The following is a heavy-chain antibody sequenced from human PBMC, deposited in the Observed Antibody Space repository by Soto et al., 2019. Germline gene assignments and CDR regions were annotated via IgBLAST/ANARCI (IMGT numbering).Heavy chain of an antibody. CDR2: ISGSGGST. Sequence: GGPLSLSCAASGFTFSSYAMSWVRQAPGKGLEWVSAISGSGGSTYYADSVKGRFTISRDNSKNTLYLQMNSLRAEDTAVYYCAKEIVGATPPPHGQIDYWGQGTLVTVSS. CDR3: AKEIVGATPPPHGQIDY. J-gene: IGHJ4*02. CDR1: GFTFSSYA. D-gene: IGHD1-26*01. V-gene: IGHV3-23*01.